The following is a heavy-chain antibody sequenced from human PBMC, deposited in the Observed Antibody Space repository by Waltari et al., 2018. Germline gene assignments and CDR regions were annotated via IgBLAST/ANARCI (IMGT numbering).Heavy chain of an antibody. Sequence: QVQLQESGPGLVKPSGTLSLTCPVSGGSISSSNWWSWVPQPPGKGLEWIGEIYHSGSTNYNPSLKSRVTISVDKSKNQFSLKLSSVTAADTAVYYCARDDPYSSGSVDAFDIWGQGTMVTVSS. CDR1: GGSISSSNW. J-gene: IGHJ3*02. CDR3: ARDDPYSSGSVDAFDI. CDR2: IYHSGST. V-gene: IGHV4-4*02. D-gene: IGHD6-19*01.